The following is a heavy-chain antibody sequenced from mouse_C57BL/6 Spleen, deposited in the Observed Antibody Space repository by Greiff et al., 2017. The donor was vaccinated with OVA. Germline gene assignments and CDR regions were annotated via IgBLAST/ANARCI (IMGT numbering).Heavy chain of an antibody. CDR1: GFTFSSYA. Sequence: EVQLQESGGGLVKPGGSLKLSCAASGFTFSSYAMSWVRQTPEKRLEWVATISDGGSYTYYPDNVKGRFTISRDNAKNNLYLQMSHLKSEDTAMYYCARGYGSLYAMDYWGQGTSVTVSS. V-gene: IGHV5-4*01. J-gene: IGHJ4*01. CDR3: ARGYGSLYAMDY. D-gene: IGHD1-1*01. CDR2: ISDGGSYT.